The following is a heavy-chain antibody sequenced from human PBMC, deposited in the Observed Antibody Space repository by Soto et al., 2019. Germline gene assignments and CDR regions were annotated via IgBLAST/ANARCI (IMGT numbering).Heavy chain of an antibody. CDR3: ARVKEVPHANDFDY. Sequence: SETLSLTCAVYGGSFSGYYWSWIRQPPGKGLEWIGEINHSGSTNYNPSLKSRVTISVDTSKNQFSLKLSSVTAADTAVYYCARVKEVPHANDFDYWGQGTLVTVSS. V-gene: IGHV4-34*01. J-gene: IGHJ4*02. CDR1: GGSFSGYY. D-gene: IGHD2-2*01. CDR2: INHSGST.